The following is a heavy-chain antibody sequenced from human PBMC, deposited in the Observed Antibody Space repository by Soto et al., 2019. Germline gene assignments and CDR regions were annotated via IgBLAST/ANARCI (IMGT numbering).Heavy chain of an antibody. CDR2: IYPGDSDT. CDR3: ARQISDSRRYYYGMDV. V-gene: IGHV5-51*01. Sequence: GESLKISCKGSGYSFTNYWIGWVRQMPGKGLEWMGIIYPGDSDTRYSPSFQGQVTISADKSISTAYLQWSSLKASDTAMYYCARQISDSRRYYYGMDVWGQGTTVTVSS. J-gene: IGHJ6*02. D-gene: IGHD3-22*01. CDR1: GYSFTNYW.